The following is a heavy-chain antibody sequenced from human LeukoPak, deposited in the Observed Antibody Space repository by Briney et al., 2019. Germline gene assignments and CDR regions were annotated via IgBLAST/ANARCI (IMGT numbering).Heavy chain of an antibody. Sequence: PGGSLRLSCAASGFTFSTYNTNWVRQAPGKGLEWVSSISSSSNYIYYADSVKGRFTISRDNAKNSLYLQMSSLRAEDTDVYYCARDVGASAPDAFDIWGQGTMVTVSS. J-gene: IGHJ3*02. CDR1: GFTFSTYN. CDR2: ISSSSNYI. CDR3: ARDVGASAPDAFDI. V-gene: IGHV3-21*01. D-gene: IGHD1-26*01.